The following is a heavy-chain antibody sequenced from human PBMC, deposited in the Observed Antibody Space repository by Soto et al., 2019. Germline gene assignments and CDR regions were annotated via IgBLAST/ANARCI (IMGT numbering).Heavy chain of an antibody. CDR3: AKTYGSGIKWFDP. V-gene: IGHV4-59*08. CDR1: GGSISSYY. D-gene: IGHD3-10*01. CDR2: IYYSGST. Sequence: SETLSLTCTVSGGSISSYYWSWIRQPPGKGLEWIGYIYYSGSTNYNPSLKSRVTISVDTSKNQFSLKLSSVTAADTAVYYCAKTYGSGIKWFDPWGQGTLVTVSS. J-gene: IGHJ5*02.